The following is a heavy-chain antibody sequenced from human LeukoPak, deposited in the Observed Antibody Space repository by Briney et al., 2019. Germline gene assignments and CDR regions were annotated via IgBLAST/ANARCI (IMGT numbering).Heavy chain of an antibody. V-gene: IGHV3-23*01. D-gene: IGHD3-22*01. CDR2: ISGGGGST. CDR3: AKENWVYNWKYDSSGSGINY. Sequence: GGSLRLSCAASGFTFSSYAMSWVRQAPGKGLGWVSTISGGGGSTYSADSVKGRFTISRDNSKNTLYLQMSSLRAEDTAVYYCAKENWVYNWKYDSSGSGINYWGQGTLVTVSS. CDR1: GFTFSSYA. J-gene: IGHJ4*02.